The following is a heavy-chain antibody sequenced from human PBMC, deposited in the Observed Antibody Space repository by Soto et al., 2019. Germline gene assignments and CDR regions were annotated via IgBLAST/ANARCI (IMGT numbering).Heavy chain of an antibody. CDR2: ISYDGSNK. CDR1: GFTFSSYC. D-gene: IGHD2-8*01. Sequence: PGGALRLPCAASGFTFSSYCMHWVPQGPGKGLEWVAVISYDGSNKYYADSVKGRFTLSRDNSKNTLYLQMNSLRAEDTAVYYCAKGPSYCTNGVCYWIDYWGQGTLVTVSS. V-gene: IGHV3-30*18. CDR3: AKGPSYCTNGVCYWIDY. J-gene: IGHJ4*02.